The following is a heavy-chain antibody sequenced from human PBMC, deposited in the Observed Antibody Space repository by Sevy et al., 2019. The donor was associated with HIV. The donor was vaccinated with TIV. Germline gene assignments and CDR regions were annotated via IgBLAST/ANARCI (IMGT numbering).Heavy chain of an antibody. CDR2: INPNDGVT. J-gene: IGHJ6*01. Sequence: ASVKVSCKASRYTFTDYYVHWVRQAPGQGLEWMGWINPNDGVTKYAQRFQGRFTMTRDTSISTAYMDLDRLTPDDTAVYYCARLTTKRTSDEYGLDVWGQGTTVTVSS. D-gene: IGHD4-17*01. CDR1: RYTFTDYY. V-gene: IGHV1-2*02. CDR3: ARLTTKRTSDEYGLDV.